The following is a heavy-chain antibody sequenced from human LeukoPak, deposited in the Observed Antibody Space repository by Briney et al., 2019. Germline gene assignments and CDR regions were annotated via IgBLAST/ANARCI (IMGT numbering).Heavy chain of an antibody. CDR2: ISYDGSNK. Sequence: PGGSLRLCCAASGFTFSSYAMHWVRQATGKGLEWVAVISYDGSNKYYADSVKGRFTISRDNSKNTLYLQMNSLRAEDTAVYYCARDYYGMDVWGKGTTVTVSS. CDR3: ARDYYGMDV. CDR1: GFTFSSYA. V-gene: IGHV3-30*04. J-gene: IGHJ6*04.